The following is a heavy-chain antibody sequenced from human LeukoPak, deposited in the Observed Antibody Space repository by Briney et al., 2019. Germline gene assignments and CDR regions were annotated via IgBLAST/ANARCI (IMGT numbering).Heavy chain of an antibody. CDR2: ISGSGGST. V-gene: IGHV3-23*01. D-gene: IGHD5-18*01. CDR3: AKGRRGYSYGYNDFDY. Sequence: GGSLRLSCAASGFTFSSYAMSWVRQAPGKGLEWVSAISGSGGSTYYADSVKGRFTISRDNSKNTLYLQMNSLRAEDTAVYCCAKGRRGYSYGYNDFDYWGQGTLVTVSS. CDR1: GFTFSSYA. J-gene: IGHJ4*02.